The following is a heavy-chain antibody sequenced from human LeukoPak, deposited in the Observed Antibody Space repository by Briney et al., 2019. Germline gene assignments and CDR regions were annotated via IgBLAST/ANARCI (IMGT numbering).Heavy chain of an antibody. D-gene: IGHD3-22*01. CDR3: ARDYDSSGYYYLGAFDI. CDR1: GFTFSDYY. V-gene: IGHV3-11*04. Sequence: GGSLRLSRAASGFTFSDYYMSWIRQAPGKGLEWVSYISSSGSTIYYADSVKGRFTISRDNAKNSLYLQMNSLRAEDTAVYYCARDYDSSGYYYLGAFDIWGQGTMVTVSS. J-gene: IGHJ3*02. CDR2: ISSSGSTI.